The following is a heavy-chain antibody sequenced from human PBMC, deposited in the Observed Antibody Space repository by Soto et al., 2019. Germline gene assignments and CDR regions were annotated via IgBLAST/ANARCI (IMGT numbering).Heavy chain of an antibody. CDR1: GASISTSTYY. CDR3: SRHGAAVLYYYGMDV. V-gene: IGHV4-39*01. D-gene: IGHD3-10*01. J-gene: IGHJ6*02. CDR2: IYYTGDT. Sequence: SETLSLTCTVSGASISTSTYYWAWVRQPPGKGLEWIGYIYYTGDTFYNPSLKSRVTISVDTSIHQFSLTLTSVTATDTATYYCSRHGAAVLYYYGMDVWGQGTAVTVSS.